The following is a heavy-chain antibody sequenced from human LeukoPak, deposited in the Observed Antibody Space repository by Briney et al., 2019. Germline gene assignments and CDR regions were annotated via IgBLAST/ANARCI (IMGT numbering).Heavy chain of an antibody. CDR2: ISSSGYTM. CDR1: GFTFSAYY. CDR3: ARVGPAAAGRGYWYFDL. V-gene: IGHV3-11*01. Sequence: GGSLRLSRAASGFTFSAYYMNWIRQAPGKGLEWVSYISSSGYTMYYADSVKGQFTISRDNAKNSLYLHMNSLSAEDTAVYYCARVGPAAAGRGYWYFDLWGRGTLVTVSS. J-gene: IGHJ2*01. D-gene: IGHD6-13*01.